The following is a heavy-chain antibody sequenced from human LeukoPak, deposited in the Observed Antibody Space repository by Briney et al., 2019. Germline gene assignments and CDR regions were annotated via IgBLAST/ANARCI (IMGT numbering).Heavy chain of an antibody. Sequence: SGKASCKASGATFSSCAISWVRQAPGQGLELMGAIIPIFGTANYAQKFQGRVTITADESTSTAYMELSSLRSEDTAVYYCSFYVWGSYRTTSGSDYWGQGTLVTVSS. CDR2: IIPIFGTA. J-gene: IGHJ4*02. V-gene: IGHV1-69*01. D-gene: IGHD3-16*02. CDR1: GATFSSCA. CDR3: SFYVWGSYRTTSGSDY.